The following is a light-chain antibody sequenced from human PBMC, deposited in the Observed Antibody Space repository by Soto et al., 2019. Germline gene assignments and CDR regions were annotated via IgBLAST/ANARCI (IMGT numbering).Light chain of an antibody. Sequence: EIVLTQSPATLSLSPGERATLSCRASQSISSYLDWYQQKRGQAPRLLIYDASKMATGIPARFSGSGSGTDFTLTISSLEPEEFAVYYCQHRSNLPITFRQGTRLEIK. CDR3: QHRSNLPIT. CDR1: QSISSY. J-gene: IGKJ5*01. CDR2: DAS. V-gene: IGKV3-11*01.